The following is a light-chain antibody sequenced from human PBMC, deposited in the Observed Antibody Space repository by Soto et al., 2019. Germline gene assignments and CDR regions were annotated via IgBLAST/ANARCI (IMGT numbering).Light chain of an antibody. CDR2: GAS. CDR3: QQYNNWPLT. J-gene: IGKJ4*01. Sequence: EIVMTQPPATLSVSPGERATLSCRASQSVSSNLAWYQQKPGQAPRLLIYGASTRATGIPVRFSGSGSGTDFTLTISSQQSEDFAVYYCQQYNNWPLTFGGGTKVEIK. V-gene: IGKV3-15*01. CDR1: QSVSSN.